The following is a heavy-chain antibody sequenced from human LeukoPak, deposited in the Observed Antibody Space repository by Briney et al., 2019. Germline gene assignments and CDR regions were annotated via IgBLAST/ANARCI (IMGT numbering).Heavy chain of an antibody. V-gene: IGHV3-23*01. J-gene: IGHJ4*02. CDR1: GFTFRSYW. CDR3: ANHPRD. Sequence: GGSLRLSCAASGFTFRSYWMTWVRQAPGKGLEWVSAISDSGNTYHADSVKGRFTISRDNSKNTLYLQMNSLRAEDTAVYYCANHPRDWGQGTLVTVSS. CDR2: ISDSGNT.